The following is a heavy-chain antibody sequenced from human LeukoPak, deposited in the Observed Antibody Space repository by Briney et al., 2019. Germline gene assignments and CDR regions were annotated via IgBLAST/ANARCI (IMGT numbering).Heavy chain of an antibody. Sequence: GGSLRLSCAASGFTFSSYGMHWVRQAPGKGLEWVAVIWYDGSNKYYADSVKGRFTISRDNSKNTLYLQMNSLRAEDTAVYYCAREFFPLVVEYYFDYWGQGTLVTVSS. CDR2: IWYDGSNK. D-gene: IGHD3-22*01. J-gene: IGHJ4*02. CDR1: GFTFSSYG. CDR3: AREFFPLVVEYYFDY. V-gene: IGHV3-33*01.